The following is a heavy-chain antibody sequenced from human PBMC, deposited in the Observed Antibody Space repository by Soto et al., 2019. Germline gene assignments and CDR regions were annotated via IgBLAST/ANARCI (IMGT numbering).Heavy chain of an antibody. J-gene: IGHJ4*02. D-gene: IGHD2-2*01. CDR2: IYYSGST. V-gene: IGHV4-30-4*01. CDR3: ARGGYCSSTSCFDY. CDR1: GGSISSGDYY. Sequence: SETLSLTCTVSGGSISSGDYYWMWIRQPPGKVLEWIGYIYYSGSTYYNPSLKSRVTISVDTSKNQFSLKLSSVTAADTAVYYCARGGYCSSTSCFDYWGQGTLVTVSS.